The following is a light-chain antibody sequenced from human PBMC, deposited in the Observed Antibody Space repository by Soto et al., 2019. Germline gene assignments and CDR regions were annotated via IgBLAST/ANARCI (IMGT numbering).Light chain of an antibody. CDR1: SSDVGGYNY. CDR3: SSYAGSNNFV. Sequence: QSALTQPPSASGSPGQSVTISCTGTSSDVGGYNYVSWYQQHQGKAPKLMIYEVSKRPSGVRDRFSGSKSGNTASLTVSGLQAGDEADYYCSSYAGSNNFVFGGGTKLTVL. CDR2: EVS. V-gene: IGLV2-8*01. J-gene: IGLJ2*01.